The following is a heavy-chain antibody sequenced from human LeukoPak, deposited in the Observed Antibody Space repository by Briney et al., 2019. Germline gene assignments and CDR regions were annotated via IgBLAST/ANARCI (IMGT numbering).Heavy chain of an antibody. D-gene: IGHD5-18*01. CDR2: IYYSGNT. CDR1: NTSISTYY. CDR3: ARGNRPGYSYGLDY. Sequence: PPETLSLTCTVSNTSISTYYWSWIRQPPGKGLEGIGYIYYSGNTNYNSSLKSRVTISLDTSKNQFSLKLSSVTAADTAVYYCARGNRPGYSYGLDYWGQGTLVTVSS. V-gene: IGHV4-59*01. J-gene: IGHJ4*02.